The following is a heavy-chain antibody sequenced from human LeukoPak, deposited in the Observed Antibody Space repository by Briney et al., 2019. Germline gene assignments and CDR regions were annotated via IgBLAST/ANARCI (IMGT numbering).Heavy chain of an antibody. CDR3: ARRKELTSYFDY. CDR2: ISSSSSYI. D-gene: IGHD1-20*01. J-gene: IGHJ4*02. V-gene: IGHV3-21*01. CDR1: GFTFSSYS. Sequence: PGGSLRLSCAASGFTFSSYSMNWVRQAPGKGPEWVSSISSSSSYIYYADSVKGRFTISRDNAKNSLYLQMNSLRAEDTAVYYCARRKELTSYFDYWGQGTLVTVSS.